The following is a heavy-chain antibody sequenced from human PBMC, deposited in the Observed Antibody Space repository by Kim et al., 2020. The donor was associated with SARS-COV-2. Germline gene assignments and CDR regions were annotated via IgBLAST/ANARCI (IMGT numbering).Heavy chain of an antibody. CDR2: DDST. J-gene: IGHJ4*02. Sequence: DDSTYKEESVKGRFTVSRGSARNTLYLQMNSRRADDTAVYYCVKGAWLDYWGPGTLVTVST. V-gene: IGHV3-23*01. CDR3: VKGAWLDY. D-gene: IGHD5-12*01.